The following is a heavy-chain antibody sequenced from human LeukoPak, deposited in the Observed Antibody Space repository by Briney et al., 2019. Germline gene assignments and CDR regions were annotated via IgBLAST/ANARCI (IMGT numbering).Heavy chain of an antibody. CDR2: INPNSGGT. D-gene: IGHD2-21*01. J-gene: IGHJ4*02. CDR1: GYTFTGYY. V-gene: IGHV1-2*02. Sequence: GASVKVSCKASGYTFTGYYMHWVRQAPGQGLEWMGWINPNSGGTNYAQKFQGRVTMTRDTSISTAYMELSRLRSDDTAVYYCARGTPVIAPPRAFDYWGQGTLVTVSS. CDR3: ARGTPVIAPPRAFDY.